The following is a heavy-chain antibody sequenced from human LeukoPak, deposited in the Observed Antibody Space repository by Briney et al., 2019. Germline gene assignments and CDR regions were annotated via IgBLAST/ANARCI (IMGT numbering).Heavy chain of an antibody. V-gene: IGHV4-39*01. CDR2: IYYSGST. J-gene: IGHJ4*02. CDR1: GGSISSSSYY. CDR3: ARGISNAAAAHFDY. D-gene: IGHD6-13*01. Sequence: SETLSLTCTVSGGSISSSSYYWGWIRQPPGKGLEWIGSIYYSGSTYYNPSLKSRVTISVDTSKNQFSLKLSSVTAADTAVYYCARGISNAAAAHFDYWGQGTLVTVSS.